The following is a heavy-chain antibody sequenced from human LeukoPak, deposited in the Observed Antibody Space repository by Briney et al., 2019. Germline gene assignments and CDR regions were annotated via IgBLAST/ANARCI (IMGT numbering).Heavy chain of an antibody. CDR3: AITGHGSDWYAKS. CDR1: VYMTTQLL. D-gene: IGHD2-21*02. V-gene: IGHV1-18*01. J-gene: IGHJ4*02. Sequence: ASVRVSCKVSVYMTTQLLFSWLRQAPGQGLEWVGWVSGYNGNTNYAEKFHRRVIMTTDPATSTVYMDLESLTAGYTGVYFCAITGHGSDWYAKSWSPGTLVVVSS. CDR2: VSGYNGNT.